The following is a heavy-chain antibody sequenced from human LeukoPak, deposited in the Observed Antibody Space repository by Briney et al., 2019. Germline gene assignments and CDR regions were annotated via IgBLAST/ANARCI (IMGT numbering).Heavy chain of an antibody. Sequence: GGSLRLSCAASGFTVSSNYMSWVRQAPGKGVEWDSVIQIGGSTYYAESVRGRFTISRDNSKNTLSLQMNSLRPEDTAVYYCAKHTALYDIHGDFAWFDPWGRGTLVTVTS. V-gene: IGHV3-53*01. CDR1: GFTVSSNY. CDR3: AKHTALYDIHGDFAWFDP. J-gene: IGHJ5*02. CDR2: IQIGGST. D-gene: IGHD4-17*01.